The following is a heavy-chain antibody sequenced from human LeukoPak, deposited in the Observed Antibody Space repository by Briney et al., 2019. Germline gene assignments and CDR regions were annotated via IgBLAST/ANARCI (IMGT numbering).Heavy chain of an antibody. V-gene: IGHV3-53*01. J-gene: IGHJ6*03. CDR3: ARVITAARGYYCYYMDV. CDR1: GFTVSSNY. Sequence: GGSLRLSCAASGFTVSSNYMSWVRQAPGKGLEWVSVIYSGGSTYYADSGKGRFTISRDNAKNSLYLQMNSLRAEDTAVYYCARVITAARGYYCYYMDVWGKGTTVTVSS. CDR2: IYSGGST. D-gene: IGHD6-6*01.